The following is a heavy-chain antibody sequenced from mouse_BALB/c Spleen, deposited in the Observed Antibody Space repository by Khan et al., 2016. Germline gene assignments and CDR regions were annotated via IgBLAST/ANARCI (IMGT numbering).Heavy chain of an antibody. Sequence: QIQLVQSGPELKKPGETVKISCKASGYTFTNYGMNWVKQAPGKGLKWMGWINTYTGEPTYADDFKGRLAFSLETSASTAYLQINNLKNEDTATYFCARGGNYFDYWGQGTTRTVSS. CDR3: ARGGNYFDY. D-gene: IGHD1-1*02. CDR1: GYTFTNYG. V-gene: IGHV9-3-1*01. CDR2: INTYTGEP. J-gene: IGHJ2*01.